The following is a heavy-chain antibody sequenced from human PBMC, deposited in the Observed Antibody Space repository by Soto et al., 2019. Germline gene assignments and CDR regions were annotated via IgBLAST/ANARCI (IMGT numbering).Heavy chain of an antibody. V-gene: IGHV4-39*01. CDR1: GGSIGSSTYY. D-gene: IGHD3-22*01. CDR2: MYSSGNT. CDR3: ARQPYDSRGYYYGT. J-gene: IGHJ5*02. Sequence: QLRLQESGPGLVKPSETLSLTCTVSGGSIGSSTYYWGWIRQPPGKGLEWIGSMYSSGNTYYNPPLKRRVTVSVDTSKNHFSLKLSSVTAADTAVYYCARQPYDSRGYYYGTWGQGTLVTVSS.